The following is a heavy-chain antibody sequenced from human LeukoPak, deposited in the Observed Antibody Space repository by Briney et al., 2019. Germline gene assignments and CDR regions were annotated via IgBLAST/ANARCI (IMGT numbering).Heavy chain of an antibody. V-gene: IGHV1-69*13. CDR3: ASDSDFRGGWAWFDP. D-gene: IGHD3-16*01. CDR2: IIPIFGTA. CDR1: GGTFSSYA. Sequence: ASVKVPCKASGGTFSSYAISWVRQAPGQGLEWMGGIIPIFGTANYAQKFQGRVTITADESTSTAYMELSSLRSEDTAVYYCASDSDFRGGWAWFDPWGQGTLVTVSS. J-gene: IGHJ5*02.